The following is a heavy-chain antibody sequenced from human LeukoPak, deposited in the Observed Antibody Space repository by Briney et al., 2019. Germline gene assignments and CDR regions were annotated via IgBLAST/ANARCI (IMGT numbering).Heavy chain of an antibody. CDR3: SAAVGTDFYDYGMDV. CDR2: IRSKASTYAT. J-gene: IGHJ6*02. CDR1: GFTFSGSA. V-gene: IGHV3-73*01. D-gene: IGHD6-13*01. Sequence: GGSLRLSCGASGFTFSGSAIHWDRQASGKGLEWVGRIRSKASTYATAFAASVKGRFTVSRDDRKKTTYLQMNSLKTEDTAVYYCSAAVGTDFYDYGMDVWGQGTTVTVSS.